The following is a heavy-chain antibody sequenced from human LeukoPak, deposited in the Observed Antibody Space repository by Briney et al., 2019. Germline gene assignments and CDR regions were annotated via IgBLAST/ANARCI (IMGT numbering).Heavy chain of an antibody. CDR2: ISGSGGST. D-gene: IGHD3-22*01. V-gene: IGHV3-23*01. CDR1: GFTFSSYA. Sequence: PGGSLRLSCAASGFTFSSYAMSWVRQAPGKGLEWVSAISGSGGSTYYADSVKGRFTISRDNSKNTLYPQMNSLRAEDTAVYYCASGDYYDSSGYYPYYFDYWGQGTLVTVSS. CDR3: ASGDYYDSSGYYPYYFDY. J-gene: IGHJ4*02.